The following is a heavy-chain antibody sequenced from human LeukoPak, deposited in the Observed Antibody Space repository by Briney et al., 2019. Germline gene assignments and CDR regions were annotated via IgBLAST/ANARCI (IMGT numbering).Heavy chain of an antibody. CDR3: ARGEQQLVLFIGFDP. Sequence: PSETLSLTCTVSGGSISSSSYYWGWIRQPPGKGLEWIGSIHYSGSTYYNPSLKSRVTISVDTSKNQFSLKLSSVTAADTAVYYCARGEQQLVLFIGFDPWGQGTLVTVSS. CDR1: GGSISSSSYY. D-gene: IGHD6-13*01. CDR2: IHYSGST. J-gene: IGHJ5*02. V-gene: IGHV4-39*01.